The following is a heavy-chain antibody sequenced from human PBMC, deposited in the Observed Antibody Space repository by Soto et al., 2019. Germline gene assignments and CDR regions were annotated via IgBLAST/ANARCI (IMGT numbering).Heavy chain of an antibody. Sequence: PGGSLRLSCAASGFTFSSYAMSWVRQAPGKGLEWVSAISGSGGSTYYADSVKGRFTISRDNSRNTLYLQMNSLRAEDTAVYYCAKRLGVYQLLYIFFDYWGQGTLVTVS. D-gene: IGHD2-2*02. CDR2: ISGSGGST. J-gene: IGHJ4*02. CDR1: GFTFSSYA. CDR3: AKRLGVYQLLYIFFDY. V-gene: IGHV3-23*01.